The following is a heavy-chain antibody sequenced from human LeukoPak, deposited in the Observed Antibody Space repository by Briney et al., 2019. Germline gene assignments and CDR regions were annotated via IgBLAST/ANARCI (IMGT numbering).Heavy chain of an antibody. J-gene: IGHJ4*02. Sequence: ASVKVSCKASGYTFTSYGISWVRQAPGQGLEWMGWISAYNGNTDYAQKLQGRVTMTTDTSTSTAYMELRSLRSDDTAVYYCAQVLRYFDSLLPDFWGQGTLVTVSS. CDR3: AQVLRYFDSLLPDF. V-gene: IGHV1-18*01. D-gene: IGHD3-9*01. CDR2: ISAYNGNT. CDR1: GYTFTSYG.